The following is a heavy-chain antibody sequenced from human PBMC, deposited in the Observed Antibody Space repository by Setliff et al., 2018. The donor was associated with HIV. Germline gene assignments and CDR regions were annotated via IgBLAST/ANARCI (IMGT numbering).Heavy chain of an antibody. D-gene: IGHD6-6*01. V-gene: IGHV3-48*04. Sequence: PGGSLRLSCVGSGFTFNGYDMNWVRQAPGKGLEWVAHIGSSNHGIHYTASVKGRSTISRDNAKKSLYLQMNSLRAEDTAMYYCVRDWSSSGDYWGQGTLVTVSS. J-gene: IGHJ4*02. CDR2: IGSSNHGI. CDR3: VRDWSSSGDY. CDR1: GFTFNGYD.